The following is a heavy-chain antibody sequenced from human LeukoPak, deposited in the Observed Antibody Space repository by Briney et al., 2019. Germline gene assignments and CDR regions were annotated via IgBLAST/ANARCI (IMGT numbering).Heavy chain of an antibody. CDR3: VRDGGRGTMDV. V-gene: IGHV3-13*05. Sequence: QPGGSLSLSCAASGFIFSKYDMHWVRQATGKGLEWVSTIGTAGDPFYPGSVKDRFTISRENAKNSLYLQMNSLRAGDTAVYYCVRDGGRGTMDVWGQGTTVTVSS. J-gene: IGHJ6*02. CDR2: IGTAGDP. CDR1: GFIFSKYD. D-gene: IGHD2-15*01.